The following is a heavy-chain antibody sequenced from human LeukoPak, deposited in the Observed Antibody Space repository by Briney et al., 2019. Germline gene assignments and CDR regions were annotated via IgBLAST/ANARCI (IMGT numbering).Heavy chain of an antibody. V-gene: IGHV1-18*01. CDR2: ISAYNGNT. J-gene: IGHJ4*02. Sequence: GASVKVSCKASGYTFTSYGISWVRQAPGQGLEWMGWISAYNGNTNYAQKLQGRVTMTTDTSTSTAYMELRSLRSDDTAVYYCARDRARRYQLLYRHIDYWGQGTLVTVSS. CDR3: ARDRARRYQLLYRHIDY. D-gene: IGHD2-2*02. CDR1: GYTFTSYG.